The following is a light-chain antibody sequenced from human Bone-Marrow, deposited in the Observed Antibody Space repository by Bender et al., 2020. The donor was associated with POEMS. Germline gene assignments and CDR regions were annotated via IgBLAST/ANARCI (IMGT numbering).Light chain of an antibody. J-gene: IGLJ3*02. CDR3: AVWDDSLNGWV. CDR1: SSNIGAVYD. V-gene: IGLV1-40*01. Sequence: QSVLTQPPSVSGAPGQRVTISCTGSSSNIGAVYDVHWYQQLPGTAPKLLIYSSHRRPSEVPDRFSGSRSGTSASLAISGLQSEDEADYYCAVWDDSLNGWVFGGGTKLTVL. CDR2: SSH.